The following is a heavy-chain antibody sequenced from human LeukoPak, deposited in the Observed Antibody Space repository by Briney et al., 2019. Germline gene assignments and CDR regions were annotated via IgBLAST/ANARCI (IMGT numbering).Heavy chain of an antibody. V-gene: IGHV1-8*01. CDR1: GYTFTSYD. J-gene: IGHJ4*02. D-gene: IGHD3-9*01. Sequence: ASVKVSCKASGYTFTSYDINWVRQATGQGLEWMGWMNPNSGNTGYAQKFQGRVTMTRNTSISTAYMELRSLRSDDTAVYYCARDEAQLRYFDWLLYPPSYWGQGTLVTVSS. CDR2: MNPNSGNT. CDR3: ARDEAQLRYFDWLLYPPSY.